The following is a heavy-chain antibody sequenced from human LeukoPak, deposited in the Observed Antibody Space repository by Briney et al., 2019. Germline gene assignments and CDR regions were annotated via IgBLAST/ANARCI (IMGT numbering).Heavy chain of an antibody. D-gene: IGHD3-22*01. CDR3: ARGLYYDSSGFFAAF. Sequence: GESLKIPCQASGYSFTRYWIGWVRQMPGKGLEWMGIVYPGDSDTIYSPSFQGRVTISADRSITTAYFQLNRLETSDTATYFCARGLYYDSSGFFAAFWGRGTLVTVSP. CDR1: GYSFTRYW. V-gene: IGHV5-51*01. CDR2: VYPGDSDT. J-gene: IGHJ4*02.